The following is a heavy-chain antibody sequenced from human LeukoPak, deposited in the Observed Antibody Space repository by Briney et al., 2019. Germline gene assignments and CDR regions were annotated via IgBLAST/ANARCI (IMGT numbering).Heavy chain of an antibody. Sequence: SETLSLTCTVSGGSISSSSYYWGWLRQPPGKGLECIGSIYYSGSTYYNPSLKSPATISVDTSNNQFSLKPSSVTAADTDVSYCARHPGYCSGGSCYGNYFDYWGQGTLVTVSS. V-gene: IGHV4-39*01. CDR2: IYYSGST. CDR1: GGSISSSSYY. D-gene: IGHD2-15*01. CDR3: ARHPGYCSGGSCYGNYFDY. J-gene: IGHJ4*02.